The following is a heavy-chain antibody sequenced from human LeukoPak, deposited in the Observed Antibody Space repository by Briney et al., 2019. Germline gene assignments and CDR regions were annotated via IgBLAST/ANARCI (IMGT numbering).Heavy chain of an antibody. D-gene: IGHD3-22*01. CDR2: ISSSSSSYI. CDR1: GFTFSSYS. Sequence: GGSLRLSCAASGFTFSSYSMNWVRQFPGKGLEWVSSISSSSSSYIYYAASVKGRFTISRDNAKNSLYLQMNSLRAEDTAVYYCARDGETYYYDSSGYYYGFDYWGQGTLVTVSS. J-gene: IGHJ4*02. V-gene: IGHV3-21*01. CDR3: ARDGETYYYDSSGYYYGFDY.